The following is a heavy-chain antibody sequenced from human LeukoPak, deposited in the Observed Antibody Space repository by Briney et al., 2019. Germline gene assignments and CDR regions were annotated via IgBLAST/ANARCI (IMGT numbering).Heavy chain of an antibody. CDR1: GGSISSYY. D-gene: IGHD3-9*01. J-gene: IGHJ4*02. V-gene: IGHV4-59*01. Sequence: SETPSLTCTVSGGSISSYYWSWIRQPPGKGLEWIGYIYYSGSTNYNPSLKSRVTISVDTSKNQFSLKLSSVTAADTAMYYCARVIISDYDILTGFYYGPYYFDYWGQGTLVTVSS. CDR2: IYYSGST. CDR3: ARVIISDYDILTGFYYGPYYFDY.